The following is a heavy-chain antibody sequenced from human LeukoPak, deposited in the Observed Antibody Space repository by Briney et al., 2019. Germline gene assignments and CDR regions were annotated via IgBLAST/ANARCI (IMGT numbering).Heavy chain of an antibody. D-gene: IGHD2-15*01. CDR2: ISDSGGST. Sequence: GGSLRLSCEASGFTFSDYYMSWIRQAPGKGLEYVSAISDSGGSTYYADSVKGRFTISRDNSKNTLYLQMSSLRAEDTAVYFCVRGYSFGPYGMDVWGQGTTVTVSS. V-gene: IGHV3-64D*09. CDR1: GFTFSDYY. CDR3: VRGYSFGPYGMDV. J-gene: IGHJ6*02.